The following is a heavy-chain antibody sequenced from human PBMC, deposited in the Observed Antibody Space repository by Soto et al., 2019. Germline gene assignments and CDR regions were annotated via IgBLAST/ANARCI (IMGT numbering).Heavy chain of an antibody. CDR1: GFTFTSSA. J-gene: IGHJ6*02. D-gene: IGHD3-10*01. CDR2: IVVNSGNT. V-gene: IGHV1-58*02. Sequence: QMQLVQSGPEVKKPGTSVKVSCKASGFTFTSSAMQWVRQARGQRLEWIGWIVVNSGNTNYAQKFQERVTITRDMSTSTAYMELRSLRSEDTGVYYCAADWHYGSGSYYAYCYGMDVWGQGTTVTVSS. CDR3: AADWHYGSGSYYAYCYGMDV.